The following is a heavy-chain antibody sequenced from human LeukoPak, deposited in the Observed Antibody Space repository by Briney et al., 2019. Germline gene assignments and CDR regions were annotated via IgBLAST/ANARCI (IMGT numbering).Heavy chain of an antibody. J-gene: IGHJ4*02. Sequence: GGSLRLSCAASVFTFNTHAIHLVRTSSGKGLEWVAFTSSDGSIKYYADAVKGRFTISRDNSKNTLYLQMSSLRTEDTAVYYCARDRSRNYSCDHWGQGTLVSVSS. V-gene: IGHV3-30-3*01. CDR2: TSSDGSIK. D-gene: IGHD1-7*01. CDR3: ARDRSRNYSCDH. CDR1: VFTFNTHA.